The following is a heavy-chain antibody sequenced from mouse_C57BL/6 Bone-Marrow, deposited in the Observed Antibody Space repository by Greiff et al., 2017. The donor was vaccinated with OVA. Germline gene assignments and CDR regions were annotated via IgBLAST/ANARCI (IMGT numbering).Heavy chain of an antibody. CDR2: IYPGGGYT. V-gene: IGHV1-63*01. CDR1: GYTFTNYW. D-gene: IGHD2-4*01. CDR3: ARERLNYYAMDY. Sequence: VQLQQSGAELVRPGTSVKMSCKASGYTFTNYWIGWAKQRPGHGLEWIGDIYPGGGYTNYNEKFKGKATLTADTSSSTAYMQFSSLTSEDSAIYYCARERLNYYAMDYWGQGTSVTVSS. J-gene: IGHJ4*01.